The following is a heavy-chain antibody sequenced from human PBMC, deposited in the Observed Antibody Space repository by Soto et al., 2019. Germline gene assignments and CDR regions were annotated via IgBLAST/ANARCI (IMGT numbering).Heavy chain of an antibody. D-gene: IGHD1-26*01. CDR2: IYDSGSP. Sequence: LSLTCTISGGSISVYYWSWIRQPPGQALEWIGYIYDSGSPYYNPSLRSRVIISADTSKNQISLKLTSATAADTAVYYCARGVGSSPPRYWGRGTLVTVSS. J-gene: IGHJ4*02. CDR1: GGSISVYY. V-gene: IGHV4-59*01. CDR3: ARGVGSSPPRY.